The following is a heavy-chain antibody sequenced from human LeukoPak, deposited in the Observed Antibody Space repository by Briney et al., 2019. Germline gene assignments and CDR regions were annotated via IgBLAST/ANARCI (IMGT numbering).Heavy chain of an antibody. CDR2: IYTSGST. J-gene: IGHJ3*02. D-gene: IGHD3-22*01. V-gene: IGHV4-61*02. CDR1: GGSISSGSYY. CDR3: ARVEVVTTPNDAFDI. Sequence: PSETLSLTCTVSGGSISSGSYYWSWIRQPAGKGLEWIGRIYTSGSTNYNPSLKSRVTISVDTSKNQFSLKLSSVTAADTAVYYCARVEVVTTPNDAFDIWGQGTMVTVSS.